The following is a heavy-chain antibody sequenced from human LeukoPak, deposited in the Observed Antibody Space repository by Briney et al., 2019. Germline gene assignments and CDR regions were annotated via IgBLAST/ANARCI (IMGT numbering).Heavy chain of an antibody. Sequence: PGRSLRLSCAASGFTFSSYAMHWVRQAPGKGLEWVAVISYDGSNKYYADSVKGRFTISRDNSKNTLYLQMNSLRAEDTAVYYCARDGERRGHPIDIWGQGTLVTVSS. CDR3: ARDGERRGHPIDI. V-gene: IGHV3-30-3*01. CDR1: GFTFSSYA. J-gene: IGHJ3*02. CDR2: ISYDGSNK. D-gene: IGHD3-10*01.